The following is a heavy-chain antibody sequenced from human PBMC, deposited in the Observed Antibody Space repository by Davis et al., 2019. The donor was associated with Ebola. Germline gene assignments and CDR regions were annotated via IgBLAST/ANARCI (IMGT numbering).Heavy chain of an antibody. CDR1: GYTFTSYD. D-gene: IGHD4-11*01. V-gene: IGHV1-8*01. CDR3: ARTPGQKYLQSFDY. Sequence: AASVKVSCKASGYTFTSYDINWVRQATGQGLEWMGWMNPNSGNTGYAQKFQGRVTMTRNTSTSTAYMELRSLRSDDTAVYYCARTPGQKYLQSFDYWAQGTLVTVSS. J-gene: IGHJ4*02. CDR2: MNPNSGNT.